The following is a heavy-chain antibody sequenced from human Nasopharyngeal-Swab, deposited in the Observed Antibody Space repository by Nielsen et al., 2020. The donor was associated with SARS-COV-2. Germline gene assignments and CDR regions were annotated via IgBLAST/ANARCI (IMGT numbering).Heavy chain of an antibody. CDR1: GFTFSSYW. Sequence: GGSLRLSCAASGFTFSSYWMHWVRQAPGKGLVWVSRINSDGSSTSYADSAKGRFTISSDNSKNTLYLQMNSLRAEDTALYYCVKDGYCTNGVCGFDAFDIWGRGTMVTVSS. V-gene: IGHV3-74*01. J-gene: IGHJ3*02. CDR2: INSDGSST. CDR3: VKDGYCTNGVCGFDAFDI. D-gene: IGHD2-8*01.